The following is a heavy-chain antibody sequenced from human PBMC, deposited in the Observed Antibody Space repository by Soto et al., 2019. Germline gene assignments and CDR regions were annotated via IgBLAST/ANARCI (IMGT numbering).Heavy chain of an antibody. V-gene: IGHV3-21*01. CDR1: VFTFSSYS. CDR2: ISSSSSYI. J-gene: IGHJ6*02. D-gene: IGHD2-2*01. Sequence: GPLRLSCAASVFTFSSYSMNWVRQAPGKGLEWVSSISSSSSYIYYADSVKGRFTISRDNAKNSLYLQMNSLRAEDTAVYYCAREDDVVVPAAILYGMDVWGQGTTVTVSS. CDR3: AREDDVVVPAAILYGMDV.